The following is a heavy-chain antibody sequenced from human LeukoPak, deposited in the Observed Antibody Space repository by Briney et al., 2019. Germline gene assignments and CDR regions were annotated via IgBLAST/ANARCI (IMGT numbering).Heavy chain of an antibody. Sequence: SSETLSLTCTASGGSISSSNYYWGWIRQPPGKGLEWIGSLYYRGSTYYNPSLKSRVTISVDTSKNQFSLKLSSVTAADTAVYYCASALLWFGELSGPKDAFDIWGQGTMVTVSS. D-gene: IGHD3-10*01. CDR3: ASALLWFGELSGPKDAFDI. V-gene: IGHV4-39*07. J-gene: IGHJ3*02. CDR2: LYYRGST. CDR1: GGSISSSNYY.